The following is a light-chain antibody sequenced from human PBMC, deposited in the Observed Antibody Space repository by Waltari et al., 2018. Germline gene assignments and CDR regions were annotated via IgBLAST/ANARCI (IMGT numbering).Light chain of an antibody. V-gene: IGKV1-39*01. Sequence: DIQMTQSPSSLSASVGDRVTITCRESQSIGSYLNWYQQKPGKPPKLLIYAASGLQGGVPSRFSGSGSGTDFALTISSLRPEDSASYYCQQSYSTPHLTFGGGTKVEIK. CDR2: AAS. CDR3: QQSYSTPHLT. J-gene: IGKJ4*01. CDR1: QSIGSY.